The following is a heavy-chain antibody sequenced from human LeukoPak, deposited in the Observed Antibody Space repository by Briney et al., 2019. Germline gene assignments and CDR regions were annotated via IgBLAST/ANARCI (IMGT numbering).Heavy chain of an antibody. CDR1: GYTFTNYG. J-gene: IGHJ6*03. V-gene: IGHV1-18*01. D-gene: IGHD6-13*01. Sequence: GASVKVSCKASGYTFTNYGISWVRQAPGQGLEWMGWISAYNGNTNYAQKLQGRVTMTTDTSTSTAYMELRSLRSDDTAVYYCARDVSYSSSWGPPVYYYYYMDVWGKGTTVTVSS. CDR2: ISAYNGNT. CDR3: ARDVSYSSSWGPPVYYYYYMDV.